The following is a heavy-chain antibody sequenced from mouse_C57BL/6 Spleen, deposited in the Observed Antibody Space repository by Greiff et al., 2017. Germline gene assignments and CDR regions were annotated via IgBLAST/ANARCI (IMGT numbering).Heavy chain of an antibody. D-gene: IGHD1-1*01. V-gene: IGHV1-26*01. CDR2: INPNNGGT. Sequence: VQLQQSGPELVKPGASVKISCKASGYTFTDYYMNWVKQSHGKSLEWIGDINPNNGGTRYNQKFKGKATLTVDKSSSTAYMELRSLTSEDSAVYYWAAYYGSSSFDYWGQGTTRTVSS. CDR1: GYTFTDYY. J-gene: IGHJ2*01. CDR3: AAYYGSSSFDY.